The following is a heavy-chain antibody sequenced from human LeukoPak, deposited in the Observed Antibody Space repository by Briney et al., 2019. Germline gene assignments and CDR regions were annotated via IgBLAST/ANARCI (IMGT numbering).Heavy chain of an antibody. CDR1: GGSISSYY. D-gene: IGHD3-10*01. J-gene: IGHJ5*02. V-gene: IGHV4-4*09. CDR3: ARHGSVRSPLGP. Sequence: SATLSLPSTVSGGSISSYYRSWIRQPPGKGKERIGYIYATGSTNYNPSLKSRVTISVDTSKNQFSLNLRSVTAADTAVYYCARHGSVRSPLGPWGQGTLVTVSS. CDR2: IYATGST.